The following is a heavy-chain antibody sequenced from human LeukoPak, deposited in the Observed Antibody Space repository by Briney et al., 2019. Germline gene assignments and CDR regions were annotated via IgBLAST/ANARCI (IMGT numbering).Heavy chain of an antibody. CDR2: IRWNGVST. J-gene: IGHJ3*02. D-gene: IGHD2-8*01. CDR3: ARDGVGLDI. Sequence: GGSLRLSWASSGFTLEDYDMSWVRQAPGEGLELVSGIRWNGVSTGYVDSVKGRSTIFRDNAQTFVYLQMNSLRAEDTAFYYGARDGVGLDIWGQGTMVSVSS. V-gene: IGHV3-20*04. CDR1: GFTLEDYD.